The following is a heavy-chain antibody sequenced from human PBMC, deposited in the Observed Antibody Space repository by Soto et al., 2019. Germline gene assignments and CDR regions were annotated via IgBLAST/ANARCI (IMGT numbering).Heavy chain of an antibody. CDR3: ARSRRVVHLWPPTQYFDY. D-gene: IGHD2-15*01. V-gene: IGHV3-11*01. CDR1: GFVFTDYY. Sequence: QVQLVESGGGVVKPGGSLRLSCAASGFVFTDYYLNWIRQAPGKGLEWVSSISTSSITINYANSVRGRFTISRDDAEKTLFLQMSGLRAEDTAIYYCARSRRVVHLWPPTQYFDYWGQGILVTVSA. J-gene: IGHJ4*02. CDR2: ISTSSITI.